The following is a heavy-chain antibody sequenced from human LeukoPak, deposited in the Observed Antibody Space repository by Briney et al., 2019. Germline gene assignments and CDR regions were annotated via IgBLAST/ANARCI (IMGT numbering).Heavy chain of an antibody. J-gene: IGHJ4*02. CDR1: GFTFSNYV. D-gene: IGHD6-25*01. V-gene: IGHV3-23*01. CDR2: INPSGGTT. Sequence: GGSLRLSCAASGFTFSNYVMTWVRQAPGKGLEWVSIINPSGGTTYYADSVRGRFTISRDNSKNTLYLQMNSLRAEDTAVYYCARRTAATYHFDYWGQGTLVTVSS. CDR3: ARRTAATYHFDY.